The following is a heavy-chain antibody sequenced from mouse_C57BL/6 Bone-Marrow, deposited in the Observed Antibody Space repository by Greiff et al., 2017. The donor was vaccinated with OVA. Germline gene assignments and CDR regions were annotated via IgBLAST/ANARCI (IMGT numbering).Heavy chain of an antibody. CDR2: ISDGGSYT. V-gene: IGHV5-4*03. D-gene: IGHD5-1*01. CDR3: ARVPYYYAMDY. CDR1: GFTFSSYA. Sequence: EVMLVESGGGLVKPGGSLKLSCAASGFTFSSYAMSWVRQTPEKRLEWVATISDGGSYTYYSDNVKGRFTISRDNAKNNLYLQMSHLKSEDTAMYYCARVPYYYAMDYWGQGTSVTVSS. J-gene: IGHJ4*01.